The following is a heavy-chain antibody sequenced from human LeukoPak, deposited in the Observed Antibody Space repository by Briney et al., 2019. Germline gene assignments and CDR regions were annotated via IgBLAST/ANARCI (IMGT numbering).Heavy chain of an antibody. D-gene: IGHD3-3*01. J-gene: IGHJ1*01. CDR1: AFTFSNAW. V-gene: IGHV3-15*01. Sequence: MAAGSLRLSCAASAFTFSNAWMTWIRQAPGRGLEWIGRIKSKTDGGTTDYRAPLRGRFTISRDDSKNTLYLQMDSLKTEDTAVYYCTTDLLLNWSRYFQHWGQGTLVTVSS. CDR3: TTDLLLNWSRYFQH. CDR2: IKSKTDGGTT.